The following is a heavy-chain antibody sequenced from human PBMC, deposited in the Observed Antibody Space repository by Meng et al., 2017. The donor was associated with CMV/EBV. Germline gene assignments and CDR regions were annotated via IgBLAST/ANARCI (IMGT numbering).Heavy chain of an antibody. V-gene: IGHV4-39*01. D-gene: IGHD2-2*01. CDR3: ARGAHCSSTSCYNI. Sequence: SETLSLTCTVSGGSISSSSYYWGWIRQPPGKGLEWIGSIYYSGSTYYNPSLKSRVTISVDTSKNQFSLKLSSVTAADTAVYYCARGAHCSSTSCYNIWGQGTLVTVSS. CDR2: IYYSGST. J-gene: IGHJ4*02. CDR1: GGSISSSSYY.